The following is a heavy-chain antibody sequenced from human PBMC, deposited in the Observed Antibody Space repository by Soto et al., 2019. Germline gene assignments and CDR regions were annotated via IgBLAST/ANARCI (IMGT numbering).Heavy chain of an antibody. CDR1: GFSLSNARMG. D-gene: IGHD2-15*01. CDR2: IFSNDEK. V-gene: IGHV2-26*01. J-gene: IGHJ5*02. Sequence: QVTLKESGPVLVKPTEPLTLTCTVSGFSLSNARMGVSWIRQPPGKALEWLAHIFSNDEKSYSTSLKSRLTISKDTSKSQVVLTMTNMDPVDTATYYCARITSRYCSGGSCHLWWFDPWGQGTLVTVSS. CDR3: ARITSRYCSGGSCHLWWFDP.